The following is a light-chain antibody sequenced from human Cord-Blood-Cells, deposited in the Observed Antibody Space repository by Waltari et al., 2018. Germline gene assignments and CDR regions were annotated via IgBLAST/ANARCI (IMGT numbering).Light chain of an antibody. Sequence: QSALTQPRSVSGSPGQSVTISCTGTSSDVGGYNYVSWYQQHPGKAPKLMIYAVSKRPSWVPDRFSGSKSCNTASLTSSGLQAEDEADYYCCSYAGSYTWVFGGGTKLTVL. CDR3: CSYAGSYTWV. V-gene: IGLV2-11*01. CDR1: SSDVGGYNY. J-gene: IGLJ3*02. CDR2: AVS.